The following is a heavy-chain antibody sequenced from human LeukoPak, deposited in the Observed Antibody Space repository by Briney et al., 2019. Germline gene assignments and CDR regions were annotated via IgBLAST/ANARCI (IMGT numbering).Heavy chain of an antibody. V-gene: IGHV4-59*01. D-gene: IGHD6-13*01. CDR3: AREGDSSSLYLNWFDP. CDR1: GGSIRRSY. CDR2: IYYSGST. Sequence: SERLSPTCSVSGGSIRRSYWSGIPQPPQKGREWLGYIYYSGSTNYNPSLKSRVNLSVAQSKHQFSLKMNSLTGADTALHYRAREGDSSSLYLNWFDPWGQGTRVTVPS. J-gene: IGHJ5*02.